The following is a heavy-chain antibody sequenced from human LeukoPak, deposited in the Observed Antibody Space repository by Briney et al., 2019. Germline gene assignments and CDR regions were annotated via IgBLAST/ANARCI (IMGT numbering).Heavy chain of an antibody. D-gene: IGHD3-3*01. CDR2: INWNGGMT. J-gene: IGHJ4*02. CDR1: GFTFSNAW. CDR3: ARGRGGTSDYYPFHFDY. V-gene: IGHV3-20*01. Sequence: PGGSLRLSCAASGFTFSNAWMSWVRQAPGKGLEWVSGINWNGGMTAYADSVKGRFTISRDNAKNSLYLQMNSLRAEDTALYHCARGRGGTSDYYPFHFDYWGQGALVMVSS.